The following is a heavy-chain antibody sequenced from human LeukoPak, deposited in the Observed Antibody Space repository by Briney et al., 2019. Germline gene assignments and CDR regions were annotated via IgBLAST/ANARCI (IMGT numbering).Heavy chain of an antibody. J-gene: IGHJ3*02. CDR1: GGSFGGYY. V-gene: IGHV4-34*01. D-gene: IGHD1-26*01. CDR3: ARDKREPRYAFDI. Sequence: SETLSLTCAVYGGSFGGYYWSWIRQPPGKGLEWIGEIYHSGSTNYNPSLKSRVTISVDKSKNQFSLKLSSVTAADTAVYYCARDKREPRYAFDIWGQGTMVTVPS. CDR2: IYHSGST.